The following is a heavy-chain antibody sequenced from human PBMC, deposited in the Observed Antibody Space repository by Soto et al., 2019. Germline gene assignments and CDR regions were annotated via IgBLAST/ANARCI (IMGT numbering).Heavy chain of an antibody. V-gene: IGHV3-64*01. J-gene: IGHJ4*02. CDR2: ITRNGDST. D-gene: IGHD3-10*01. CDR3: VSGSEVWFGELWQ. Sequence: EVQLVESGGGLVQPGGSLRLSCAASGFSFSSHAMHWVRQAPGKGLEYVSAITRNGDSTTYASSVRGRFNVSRDNSKNALYLQMGSLRAEDMAVYYCVSGSEVWFGELWQWGQGTLVTVSS. CDR1: GFSFSSHA.